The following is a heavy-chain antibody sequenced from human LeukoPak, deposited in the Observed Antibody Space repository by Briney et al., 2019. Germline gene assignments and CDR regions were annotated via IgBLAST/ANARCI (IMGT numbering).Heavy chain of an antibody. Sequence: RSLRLSCAASGFTXSSYGMHWVRQAPGKGLEWVAVIWYDGSNKYYADSVKGRFTISRDNSKNTLYLQMNSLRAEDTAVYYCARDLGCSYGLIDYWGQGTLVTVSS. CDR3: ARDLGCSYGLIDY. V-gene: IGHV3-33*01. CDR2: IWYDGSNK. CDR1: GFTXSSYG. J-gene: IGHJ4*02. D-gene: IGHD5-18*01.